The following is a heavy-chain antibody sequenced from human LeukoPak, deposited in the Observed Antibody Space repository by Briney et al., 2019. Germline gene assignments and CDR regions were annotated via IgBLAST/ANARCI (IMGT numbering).Heavy chain of an antibody. J-gene: IGHJ4*02. CDR1: GFTFSSYA. CDR3: ARDLNRRVFTDY. V-gene: IGHV3-64*04. CDR2: ITSNGGST. Sequence: GGSLRLSCSASGFTFSSYAMCWVRQAPGKGLEYVSGITSNGGSTYYADSVKGRFTISRDNAKNTLYLQMDSLRAEDTAVYYCARDLNRRVFTDYWGQGTLVTVSS.